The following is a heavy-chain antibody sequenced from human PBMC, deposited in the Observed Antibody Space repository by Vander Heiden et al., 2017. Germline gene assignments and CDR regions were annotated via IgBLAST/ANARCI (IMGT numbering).Heavy chain of an antibody. CDR1: GLTFSSDA. J-gene: IGHJ4*02. CDR2: ISYDGSNK. D-gene: IGHD3-3*01. Sequence: QVQLVESGGGVVQPGGCLRLSCAASGLTFSSDAMHWVRQAPGKGVEWVAVISYDGSNKYYADSVKGRFTISRDNSKNTLYLEMNRLRAEDTAVYYCARDRRAYDFWSGYYTHWGQGTLVTVSS. CDR3: ARDRRAYDFWSGYYTH. V-gene: IGHV3-30*04.